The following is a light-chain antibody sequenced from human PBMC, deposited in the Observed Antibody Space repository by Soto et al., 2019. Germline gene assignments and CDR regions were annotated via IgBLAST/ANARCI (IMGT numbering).Light chain of an antibody. CDR1: SSNIGAGYD. V-gene: IGLV1-40*01. Sequence: QTVVTQPPSVSGAPGQRVTISCTGSSSNIGAGYDVHWYQQLPGTAPKLLIYGNSNRPSGVPDRFSGSKSGTSASLAITGLQAEDEADYYCQSYDSSLSGYGFGVGTQLTVL. CDR2: GNS. J-gene: IGLJ7*01. CDR3: QSYDSSLSGYG.